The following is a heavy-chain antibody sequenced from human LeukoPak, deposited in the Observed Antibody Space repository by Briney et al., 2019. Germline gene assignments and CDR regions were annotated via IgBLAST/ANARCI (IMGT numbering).Heavy chain of an antibody. V-gene: IGHV1-2*04. J-gene: IGHJ3*02. CDR1: GYTFTGYY. Sequence: ASVKVSCKASGYTFTGYYMHWVRQAPGQGLEWRGWINPNSGGTNYAQKFQGWVTMTRDTSISTAYMELSRLRSDDTAVYYCARDYYGSGTRGAFDIWGQGTMVTVSS. CDR3: ARDYYGSGTRGAFDI. D-gene: IGHD3-10*01. CDR2: INPNSGGT.